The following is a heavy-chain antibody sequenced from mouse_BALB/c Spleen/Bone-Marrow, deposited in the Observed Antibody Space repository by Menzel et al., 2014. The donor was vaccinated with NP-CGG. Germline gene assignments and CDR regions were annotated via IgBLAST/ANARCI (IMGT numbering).Heavy chain of an antibody. Sequence: VQLQQSGAELVKPGASVKVSCKASGYTFNVYNIHWVKQRSGQGLEWIGWFYPGSGSVKHNEKFKDKATLTADKSSSTVYMELSRLTSEDSAVYFCARHEGGDFFAYWGQGTLVTVSA. J-gene: IGHJ3*01. V-gene: IGHV1-62-2*01. CDR3: ARHEGGDFFAY. CDR2: FYPGSGSV. CDR1: GYTFNVYN. D-gene: IGHD3-3*01.